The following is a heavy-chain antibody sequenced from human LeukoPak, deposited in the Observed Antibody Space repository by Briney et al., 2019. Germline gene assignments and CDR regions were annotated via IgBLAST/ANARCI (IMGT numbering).Heavy chain of an antibody. CDR1: GASVSSGDHH. CDR2: IYHSGTT. D-gene: IGHD1-26*01. J-gene: IGHJ4*02. V-gene: IGHV4-61*08. Sequence: PSETLSLTCIVSGASVSSGDHHWSWIRQPPGKGLEWIGYIYHSGTTNYNPSLKSRVTISVDTSKSQFSLKLSSVTAADTAIYYCARNIVGPRQVDYWGQGTLVTVSS. CDR3: ARNIVGPRQVDY.